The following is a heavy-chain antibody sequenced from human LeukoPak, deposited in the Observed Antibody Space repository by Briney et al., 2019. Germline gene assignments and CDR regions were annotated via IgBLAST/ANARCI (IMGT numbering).Heavy chain of an antibody. CDR1: GGSISSSSYY. V-gene: IGHV4-39*01. CDR2: IYCSGST. CDR3: ARRMPYCSSTSCHRYYFDY. J-gene: IGHJ4*02. D-gene: IGHD2-2*01. Sequence: PSETLSLTCTVSGGSISSSSYYWGWIRQPPGKGLEWIGSIYCSGSTYYNPSLKSRVTISVDTSKNQFSLKLSSVTAADTAVYYCARRMPYCSSTSCHRYYFDYWGQGTLVTVSS.